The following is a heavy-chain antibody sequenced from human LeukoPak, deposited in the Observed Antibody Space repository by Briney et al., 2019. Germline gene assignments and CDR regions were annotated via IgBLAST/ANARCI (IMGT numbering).Heavy chain of an antibody. CDR1: GYTFTGYY. J-gene: IGHJ6*02. V-gene: IGHV1-2*02. Sequence: ASVKVSCKASGYTFTGYYMHWVRQAPGQGLVWMGWINPNSGGTNYAQKFQGRVTMTRDTSISTAYMELSRLRSDDTAVYYCARDPTYYYDSSGYYHARIPSEYGLDVWGQGTTVTVSS. CDR2: INPNSGGT. D-gene: IGHD3-22*01. CDR3: ARDPTYYYDSSGYYHARIPSEYGLDV.